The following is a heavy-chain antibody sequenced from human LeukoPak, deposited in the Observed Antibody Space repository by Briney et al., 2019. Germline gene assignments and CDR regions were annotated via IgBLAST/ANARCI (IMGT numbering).Heavy chain of an antibody. D-gene: IGHD2-15*01. V-gene: IGHV4-31*02. J-gene: IGHJ4*02. CDR2: IYYSGST. CDR1: GFTFSSYS. Sequence: LRLSCAASGFTFSSYSMNWVRQHPGKGLEWIGYIYYSGSTYYNPSLKSRVTISVDTSKNQFSLKLSSVTAADTAVYYCARGGVVVAATHLDYWGQGTLVTVSS. CDR3: ARGGVVVAATHLDY.